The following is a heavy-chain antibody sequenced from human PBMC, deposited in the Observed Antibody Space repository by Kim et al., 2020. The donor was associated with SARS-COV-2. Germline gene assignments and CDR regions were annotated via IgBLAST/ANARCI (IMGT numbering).Heavy chain of an antibody. V-gene: IGHV1-3*01. Sequence: ASVKVSCKASGYTFTSYAMHWVRQAPGQRLEWMGWINAGNGNTKYSQKFQGRVTITRDTSASTAYMELSSLRSEDTAVYYCARGMLLPEGGWFGGLLLAYWGQGTLVTVSS. D-gene: IGHD3-10*01. CDR1: GYTFTSYA. CDR2: INAGNGNT. CDR3: ARGMLLPEGGWFGGLLLAY. J-gene: IGHJ4*02.